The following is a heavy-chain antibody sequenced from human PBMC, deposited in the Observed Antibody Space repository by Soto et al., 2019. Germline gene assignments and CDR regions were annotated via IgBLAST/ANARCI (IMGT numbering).Heavy chain of an antibody. Sequence: GSLRLSCAASGFAFNRYSMNWVRQAPGKGLEWVSFISSSSAAIFYTDSVKGRFTISRDNAKNSLYLQMNNLRDEDTAVYYCARTDDRSGYYYDAFDTWGHGTMVTVSS. CDR1: GFAFNRYS. D-gene: IGHD3-22*01. J-gene: IGHJ3*02. V-gene: IGHV3-48*02. CDR2: ISSSSAAI. CDR3: ARTDDRSGYYYDAFDT.